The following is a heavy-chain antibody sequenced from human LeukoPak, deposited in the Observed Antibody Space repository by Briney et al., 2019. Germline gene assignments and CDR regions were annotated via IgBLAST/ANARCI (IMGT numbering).Heavy chain of an antibody. J-gene: IGHJ4*02. CDR3: ARLPAGY. CDR1: GGSISSYY. V-gene: IGHV4-59*08. CDR2: IYYSGST. Sequence: SETLSLTCTVSGGSISSYYWSWIQQPPGKGLEWIGYIYYSGSTNYNPSLKSRVTISVDTSKNQSSLKLSSVTAADTAVYYCARLPAGYWGQGTLVTVSS.